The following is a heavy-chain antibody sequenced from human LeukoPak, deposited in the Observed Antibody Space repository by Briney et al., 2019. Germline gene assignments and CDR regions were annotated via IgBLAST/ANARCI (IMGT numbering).Heavy chain of an antibody. D-gene: IGHD2-21*02. CDR1: GGSFSGYY. CDR3: ARAWVTRPRHFDH. J-gene: IGHJ4*02. Sequence: PSETLSLTCAVYGGSFSGYYWNWIRQPPGKGLEWIGEINHSGSTNYNPSLKSRVTISVDTSKNQFSLKLSSVTAADTAVYYCARAWVTRPRHFDHWGQGTLVTVSS. V-gene: IGHV4-34*01. CDR2: INHSGST.